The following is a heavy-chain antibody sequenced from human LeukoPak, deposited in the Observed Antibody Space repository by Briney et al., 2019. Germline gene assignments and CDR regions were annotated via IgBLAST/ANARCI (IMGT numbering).Heavy chain of an antibody. CDR1: GGSINNYY. Sequence: SETLSLTCTVSGGSINNYYWSWIRQPPGKGLEWIGYIHYSGSTNYNPSLKSRVTISANTSKNQFSLKLSSVTAADTAVYYCAKYGGYYFDYWGQGTLVTVSS. CDR2: IHYSGST. V-gene: IGHV4-59*01. J-gene: IGHJ4*02. CDR3: AKYGGYYFDY. D-gene: IGHD4-23*01.